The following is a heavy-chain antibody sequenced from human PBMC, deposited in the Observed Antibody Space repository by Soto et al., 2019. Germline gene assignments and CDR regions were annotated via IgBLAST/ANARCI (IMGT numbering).Heavy chain of an antibody. CDR1: GYTFTGYY. V-gene: IGHV1-2*04. CDR3: ERNRGRGGHFDY. D-gene: IGHD7-27*01. J-gene: IGHJ4*02. CDR2: INSRTGAT. Sequence: ASVKVSCKASGYTFTGYYMHWVRQVPGQGLEWMGWINSRTGATNYAQKFQGWVTMTRDTSISTAYMEVSRLKSDDTAVYYCERNRGRGGHFDYWGQGSLVTVSS.